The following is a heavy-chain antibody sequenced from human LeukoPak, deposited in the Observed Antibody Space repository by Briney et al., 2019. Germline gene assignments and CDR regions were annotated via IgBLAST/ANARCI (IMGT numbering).Heavy chain of an antibody. D-gene: IGHD3-10*01. V-gene: IGHV1-18*01. CDR2: ISVYSGST. Sequence: ASVKVSCKASGYTFTSYGISWVRQAPGQGLEWVGWISVYSGSTNYAQKLQGRVTMTTDTSANTVYMELRSLRADDTAVYYCARDTYSGNFGTGSYYNSFDHWGQGTLVTVSS. J-gene: IGHJ4*02. CDR3: ARDTYSGNFGTGSYYNSFDH. CDR1: GYTFTSYG.